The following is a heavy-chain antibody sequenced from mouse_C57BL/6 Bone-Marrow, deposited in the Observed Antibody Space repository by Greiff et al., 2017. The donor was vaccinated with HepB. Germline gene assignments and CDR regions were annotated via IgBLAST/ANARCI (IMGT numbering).Heavy chain of an antibody. CDR1: GYSITSGYY. Sequence: EVHLVESGPGLVKPSQSLSLTCSVTGYSITSGYYWNWIRQFPGNKLEWMGYISYDGSNNYNPSLKNRISITRDTSKNQFFLKLNSVTTEDTATYYCARGYYGSRYYFDYWGQGTTLTVSS. D-gene: IGHD1-1*01. CDR3: ARGYYGSRYYFDY. V-gene: IGHV3-6*01. J-gene: IGHJ2*01. CDR2: ISYDGSN.